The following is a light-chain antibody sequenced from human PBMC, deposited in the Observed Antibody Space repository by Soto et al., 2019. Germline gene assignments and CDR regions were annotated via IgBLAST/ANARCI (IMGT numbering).Light chain of an antibody. V-gene: IGKV1-27*01. J-gene: IGKJ2*01. CDR1: QGISTY. Sequence: DIQMTQSPSSLSASVGDRVTITCRASQGISTYLAWYQQKPGKVPKLLIYAASTLQSGVPSRFSGSGYGTDFTLTISNLKPEDVATYYCQKYNSAPNTFGQGTKLEIK. CDR2: AAS. CDR3: QKYNSAPNT.